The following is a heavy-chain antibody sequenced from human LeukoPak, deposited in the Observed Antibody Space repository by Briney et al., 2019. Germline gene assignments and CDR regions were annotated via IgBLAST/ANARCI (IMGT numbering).Heavy chain of an antibody. CDR3: ARDGDGYNWGATVDC. V-gene: IGHV4-39*07. CDR1: GGSISSSSYY. D-gene: IGHD5-24*01. J-gene: IGHJ4*02. Sequence: SETLSLTCTVSGGSISSSSYYWGWIRQPPGKGLEWIGGIYYSGSTYYNPSLKIRVTISVDTSKNQFSLKLSSVTAADTAVYYCARDGDGYNWGATVDCWGQGTLVTVSS. CDR2: IYYSGST.